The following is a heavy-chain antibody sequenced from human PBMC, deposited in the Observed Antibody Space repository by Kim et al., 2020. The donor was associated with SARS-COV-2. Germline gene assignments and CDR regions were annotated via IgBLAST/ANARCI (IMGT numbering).Heavy chain of an antibody. CDR2: INHSGST. J-gene: IGHJ4*02. D-gene: IGHD3-22*01. V-gene: IGHV4-34*01. CDR3: ARVSYYDSSGYYFDY. Sequence: SETLSLTCAVYGWSFSGYYWSWIRQPPGKGLEWMGEINHSGSTNYNPSLKSRVTISVDTYKNQFSLQLSSVTAADTAVYYCARVSYYDSSGYYFDYWGQGTLVTVSS. CDR1: GWSFSGYY.